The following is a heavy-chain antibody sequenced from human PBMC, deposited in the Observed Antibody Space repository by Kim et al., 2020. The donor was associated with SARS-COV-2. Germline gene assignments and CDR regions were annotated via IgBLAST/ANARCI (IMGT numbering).Heavy chain of an antibody. CDR3: ARGTYPIFGVVTSNWFDP. CDR2: IYYSGST. D-gene: IGHD3-3*01. J-gene: IGHJ5*02. V-gene: IGHV4-59*01. CDR1: GGSISSYY. Sequence: SETLSLTCTVSGGSISSYYWSWIRQPPGKGLEWIGYIYYSGSTNYNPSLKSRVTISVDTSKNQFSLKLSSVTAADTAVYYCARGTYPIFGVVTSNWFDPWGQGTLVTVSS.